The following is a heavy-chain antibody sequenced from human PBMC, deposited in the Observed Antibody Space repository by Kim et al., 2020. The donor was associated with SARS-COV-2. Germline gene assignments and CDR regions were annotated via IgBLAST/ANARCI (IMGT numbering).Heavy chain of an antibody. V-gene: IGHV1-46*01. Sequence: ASVKVSCKASGYTFTSYYMHWVRQAPGQGLEWMGIINPSGGSTSYAQKFQGRVTMTRDTSTSTVYMELSSLRSEDTAVYYCATGASSGYYSMPTFDYWGQGTLVTVSS. J-gene: IGHJ4*02. CDR2: INPSGGST. CDR1: GYTFTSYY. CDR3: ATGASSGYYSMPTFDY. D-gene: IGHD3-22*01.